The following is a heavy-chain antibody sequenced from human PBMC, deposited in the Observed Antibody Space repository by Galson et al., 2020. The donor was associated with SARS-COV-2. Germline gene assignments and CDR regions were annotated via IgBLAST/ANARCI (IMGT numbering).Heavy chain of an antibody. CDR3: AKAPSGTYDAFDI. V-gene: IGHV3-43D*03. J-gene: IGHJ3*02. D-gene: IGHD1-26*01. CDR1: GFTFDAYA. Sequence: GESLKISCAAAGFTFDAYAMHWVRRAPGQALEWVSLISWDAGSTYYADSVKGRFTISRDNNRDFVYLQMNSLRAEDTALYYCAKAPSGTYDAFDIWGQGTMVTVSS. CDR2: ISWDAGST.